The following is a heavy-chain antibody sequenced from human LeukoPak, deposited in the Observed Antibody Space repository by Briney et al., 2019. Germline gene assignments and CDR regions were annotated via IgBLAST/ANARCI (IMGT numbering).Heavy chain of an antibody. Sequence: GGSLRLSCAASGFTFSSYGMHWVRQAPGKGLKWVAFIRYDGRNKYYADSVKGRFTISRDNSKNTLYLQMNSLRAENTAVYYCAKDKSIAAPVYYMDVWGKGTTVTVSS. J-gene: IGHJ6*03. D-gene: IGHD6-6*01. CDR2: IRYDGRNK. CDR3: AKDKSIAAPVYYMDV. V-gene: IGHV3-30*02. CDR1: GFTFSSYG.